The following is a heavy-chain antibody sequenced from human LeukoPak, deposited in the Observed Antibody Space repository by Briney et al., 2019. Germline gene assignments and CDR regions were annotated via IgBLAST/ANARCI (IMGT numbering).Heavy chain of an antibody. V-gene: IGHV3-7*01. J-gene: IGHJ3*02. D-gene: IGHD3-22*01. Sequence: GGTLRLSCAASGFSFNSYWMSWVRQAPGTGLEWVANIRQDGSERYYADSLRGRFTISRDNAKNSLYLQTDSLTAEDTAMYSCARDWSFDSDDYYLYGFDIWGQGTRVTASS. CDR1: GFSFNSYW. CDR3: ARDWSFDSDDYYLYGFDI. CDR2: IRQDGSER.